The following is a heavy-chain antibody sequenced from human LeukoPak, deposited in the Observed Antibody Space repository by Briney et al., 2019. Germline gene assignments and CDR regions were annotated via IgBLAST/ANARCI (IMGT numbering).Heavy chain of an antibody. D-gene: IGHD5-18*01. V-gene: IGHV3-11*01. CDR3: ARTRGYSYYYFDY. CDR1: GFTFSDYY. Sequence: GGFLRLSCAASGFTFSDYYMSWIRQAPGKGLEWVSYISSSGSTIYYADSVKGRFTISRDNAKNSLYLQMNSLRAEDTAVYYCARTRGYSYYYFDYWGQGTLVTVSS. CDR2: ISSSGSTI. J-gene: IGHJ4*02.